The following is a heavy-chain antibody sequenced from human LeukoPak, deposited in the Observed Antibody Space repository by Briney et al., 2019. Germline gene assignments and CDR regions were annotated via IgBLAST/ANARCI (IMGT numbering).Heavy chain of an antibody. D-gene: IGHD6-19*01. J-gene: IGHJ4*02. CDR2: IYYSGST. CDR3: GTVAGQSIDY. CDR1: GGSLSSSSYY. V-gene: IGHV4-39*01. Sequence: SETLPLTCTVSGGSLSSSSYYWGWIRQPPGKGLEWIGSIYYSGSTYYNPSLKSRVTISVDTSKNQFSLKLSSVTAADTAVYYCGTVAGQSIDYWGQGTLVTVSS.